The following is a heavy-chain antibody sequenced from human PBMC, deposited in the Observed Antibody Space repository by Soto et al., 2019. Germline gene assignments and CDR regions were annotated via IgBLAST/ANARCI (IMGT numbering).Heavy chain of an antibody. CDR2: IYPGDCDT. CDR1: GYSSTSYW. Sequence: GSLKLSCERSGYSSTSYWIGGVRERPGKGVGWMGIIYPGDCDTRSSPSFQGQVTISADKSISIAYLQWSSLKAADTAMYYCARGGDYYDYSYGIDVWGQGTMVTVSS. D-gene: IGHD4-17*01. V-gene: IGHV5-51*01. J-gene: IGHJ6*02. CDR3: ARGGDYYDYSYGIDV.